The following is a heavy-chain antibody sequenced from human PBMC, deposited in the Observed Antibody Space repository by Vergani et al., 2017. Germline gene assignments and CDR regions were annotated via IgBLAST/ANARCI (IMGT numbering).Heavy chain of an antibody. CDR1: GFTFNHYA. D-gene: IGHD5-12*01. Sequence: EVQLLESGGDLVQPGGSLRLSCAASGFTFNHYAMNWVRQAPGKGLEWVSGISGSGGSTYYAGSVKGRFTISRDSSKNTLYLQMNSLSAGDTAVYYCAKADPRNSXYDYLYYYHAMDLWGQGTTVTVSS. CDR3: AKADPRNSXYDYLYYYHAMDL. J-gene: IGHJ6*02. V-gene: IGHV3-23*01. CDR2: ISGSGGST.